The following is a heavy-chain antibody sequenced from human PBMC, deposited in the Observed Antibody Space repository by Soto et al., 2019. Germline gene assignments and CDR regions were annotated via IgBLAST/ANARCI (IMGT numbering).Heavy chain of an antibody. V-gene: IGHV3-23*01. D-gene: IGHD3-3*01. Sequence: EVQLLESGGGLVQPGGSLRLSCAASGFTFSSYAMSWVRQAPGKGLEWVSAISGSGGSTYYADSVKGRFTISRDNPKNTLYLQMNSLRAEDTAVYYCAKDQLLYYDFWSGYFSYWGQGTLVTVSS. CDR3: AKDQLLYYDFWSGYFSY. CDR1: GFTFSSYA. J-gene: IGHJ4*02. CDR2: ISGSGGST.